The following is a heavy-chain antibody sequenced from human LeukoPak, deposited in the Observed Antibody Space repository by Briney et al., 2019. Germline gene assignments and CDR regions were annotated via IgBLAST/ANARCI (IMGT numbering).Heavy chain of an antibody. CDR2: IIPIFGTA. CDR1: GGTFSSYA. V-gene: IGHV1-69*13. CDR3: ARNSGSYHDAFDI. Sequence: SVKVSCKASGGTFSSYAISWVRQAPGQGLEWMGGIIPIFGTANYAQKFQGRVTITADESTSTAYMELSSLRSEDTAVYCCARNSGSYHDAFDIWGQGTMVTVSS. D-gene: IGHD1-26*01. J-gene: IGHJ3*02.